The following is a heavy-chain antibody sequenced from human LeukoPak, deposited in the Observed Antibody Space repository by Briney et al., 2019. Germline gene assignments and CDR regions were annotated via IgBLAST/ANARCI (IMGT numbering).Heavy chain of an antibody. CDR3: ARAVGGAAADY. V-gene: IGHV4-59*01. D-gene: IGHD6-13*01. Sequence: PSETLSLTCTVSGGSISSYYWSWIRQPPGKGLEWIGYIYYSGSTNYNPSLKSRVTISLDTSKNQFSLKLSSVTAAGTAVYYCARAVGGAAADYWGQGTLVTVSS. CDR1: GGSISSYY. CDR2: IYYSGST. J-gene: IGHJ4*02.